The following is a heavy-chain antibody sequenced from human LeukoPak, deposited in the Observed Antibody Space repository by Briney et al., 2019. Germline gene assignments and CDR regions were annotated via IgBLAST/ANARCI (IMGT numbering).Heavy chain of an antibody. Sequence: GGSLRLSCAASGFTFSTYWMHWVRQAPGKGLVWVSRIKSDGSTNYADSVKGRFTISRDNAKNTVSLQMNSLRAEDTGVYYCVRAPSEIGGYYPEYFRHWGQGTLVTVSS. J-gene: IGHJ1*01. CDR1: GFTFSTYW. D-gene: IGHD3-22*01. CDR3: VRAPSEIGGYYPEYFRH. V-gene: IGHV3-74*01. CDR2: IKSDGST.